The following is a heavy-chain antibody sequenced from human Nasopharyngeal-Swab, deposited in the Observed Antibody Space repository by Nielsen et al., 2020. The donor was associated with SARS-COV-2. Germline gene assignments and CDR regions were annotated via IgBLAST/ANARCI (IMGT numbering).Heavy chain of an antibody. J-gene: IGHJ4*02. D-gene: IGHD2/OR15-2a*01. Sequence: WIRQPPGKGLEWVAAIVGSGDISGSGGSTYYADSVKGRFTIPRDNSKNTLSLQMNSLRAEDTAVYYCAKDLRGPYFFWGQGTLVTVSS. V-gene: IGHV3-23*01. CDR3: AKDLRGPYFF. CDR2: IVGSGDISGSGGST.